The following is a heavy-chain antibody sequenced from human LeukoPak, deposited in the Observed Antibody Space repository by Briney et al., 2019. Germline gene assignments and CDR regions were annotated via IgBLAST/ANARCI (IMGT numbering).Heavy chain of an antibody. CDR2: INPSGGST. D-gene: IGHD6-19*01. J-gene: IGHJ4*02. CDR3: ARVGHSSGWYYFDY. V-gene: IGHV1-46*01. Sequence: ASVKVSCKASGYTFTDHYMHWVRQAPGQGLEWMGIINPSGGSTSYAQKFQGRVTMTRDMSTSTVYMGLSSLRSEDTAVYYCARVGHSSGWYYFDYWGQGTLVTVSS. CDR1: GYTFTDHY.